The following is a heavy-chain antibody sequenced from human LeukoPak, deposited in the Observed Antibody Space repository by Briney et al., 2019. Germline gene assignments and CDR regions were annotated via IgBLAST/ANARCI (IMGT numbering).Heavy chain of an antibody. D-gene: IGHD3-16*02. V-gene: IGHV4-38-2*01. J-gene: IGHJ4*02. CDR3: ARIGGYDYVWGSYRSDY. CDR2: IYHSGST. Sequence: PSETLSLTCAVSGYSLSSGYYWGWIRQPPGKGLEWIGSIYHSGSTYYNPSLKSRVTISVDTSKNQFSLKLSSVTAADTAVYCCARIGGYDYVWGSYRSDYWGQGTLVTVSS. CDR1: GYSLSSGYY.